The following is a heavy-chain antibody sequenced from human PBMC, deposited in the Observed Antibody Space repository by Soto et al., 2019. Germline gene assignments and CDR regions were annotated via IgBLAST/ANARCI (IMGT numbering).Heavy chain of an antibody. D-gene: IGHD6-13*01. V-gene: IGHV1-69*02. Sequence: QVQLVQAGAEVKKPGSSVKVSCKASGGTFSSYTISWVRQAPGQGLEWMGRIIPILGIANYAQKFQGRVTITADKSTSTAYMELSSLTSEDRAVYYCAREFMDIAAAGTWFDAFDIWGQGTMVTVSS. CDR2: IIPILGIA. CDR1: GGTFSSYT. CDR3: AREFMDIAAAGTWFDAFDI. J-gene: IGHJ3*02.